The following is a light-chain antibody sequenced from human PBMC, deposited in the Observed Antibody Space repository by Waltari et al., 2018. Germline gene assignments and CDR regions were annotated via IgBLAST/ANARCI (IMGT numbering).Light chain of an antibody. CDR3: QQYYTSPQT. J-gene: IGKJ2*01. V-gene: IGKV4-1*01. Sequence: DVVMTQSPDSLAVSLGERATINCKSSQSVLYSSNNKNYLAWFQKKPGQPPQLLIYWASTRESGVPDRFSGSGSGTDFTLTISSLQAEDVAVYYCQQYYTSPQTFGQGTKLEIK. CDR1: QSVLYSSNNKNY. CDR2: WAS.